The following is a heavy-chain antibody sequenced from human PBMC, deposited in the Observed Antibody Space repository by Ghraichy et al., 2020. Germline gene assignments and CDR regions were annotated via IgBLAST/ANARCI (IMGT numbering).Heavy chain of an antibody. CDR1: GFTFSSYA. Sequence: GGSLRLSCAASGFTFSSYAMSWVRQAPGKGLEWVSAISGSGGSTYYADSVKGRFTISRDNSKNTLYLQMNSLRAEDTAVYYCAKGFGLWLENGMDVWGQGTTVTVSS. D-gene: IGHD5-18*01. V-gene: IGHV3-23*01. CDR2: ISGSGGST. J-gene: IGHJ6*02. CDR3: AKGFGLWLENGMDV.